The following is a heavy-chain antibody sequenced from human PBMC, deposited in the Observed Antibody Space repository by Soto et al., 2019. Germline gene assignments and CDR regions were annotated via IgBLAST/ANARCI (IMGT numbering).Heavy chain of an antibody. J-gene: IGHJ4*02. Sequence: QVQLVQSGAEVRKPGSSVKVSCKASGGTFSTYALTWVRQAPGRGLEWMGTIIPLLGTPEYAQRFQGRVTITAEESTSPVYMELSSMTFEDTAMHYCATPNGEDVDIVMVNGVDRLLDFWGQGTLLTVSS. CDR1: GGTFSTYA. CDR3: ATPNGEDVDIVMVNGVDRLLDF. D-gene: IGHD5-18*01. CDR2: IIPLLGTP. V-gene: IGHV1-69*18.